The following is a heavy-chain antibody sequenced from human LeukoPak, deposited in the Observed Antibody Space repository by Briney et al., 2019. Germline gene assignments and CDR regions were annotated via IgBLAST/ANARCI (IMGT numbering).Heavy chain of an antibody. D-gene: IGHD3-16*01. CDR2: INQDGSDK. CDR1: GFTFSSHW. CDR3: ARDHVAPGLIFDY. V-gene: IGHV3-7*03. J-gene: IGHJ4*02. Sequence: GGSLRLSCAASGFTFSSHWMSWVRQAPGKGLEWVANINQDGSDKHYVDSVKGRFTISRDNAKNSLYLQMNSLRDEDTAVYYCARDHVAPGLIFDYWGQGTLVTVSS.